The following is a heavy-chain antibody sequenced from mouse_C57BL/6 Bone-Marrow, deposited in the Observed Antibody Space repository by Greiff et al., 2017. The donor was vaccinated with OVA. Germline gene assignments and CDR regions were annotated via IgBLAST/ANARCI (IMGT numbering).Heavy chain of an antibody. V-gene: IGHV14-2*01. CDR1: GFNIKDYY. J-gene: IGHJ1*03. D-gene: IGHD1-1*01. Sequence: VQLKESGAELVKPGASVKLSCTASGFNIKDYYMRWVKQRTEQGLEWIGRIDPEDGETKYAPKFQGKATITADTSSNTAYLQLSSLTSEDTAVYYCAKPYGSYWYFDVWGTGTTATVSS. CDR2: IDPEDGET. CDR3: AKPYGSYWYFDV.